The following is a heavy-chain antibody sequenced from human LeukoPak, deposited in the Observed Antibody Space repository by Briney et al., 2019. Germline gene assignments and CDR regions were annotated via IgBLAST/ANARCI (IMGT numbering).Heavy chain of an antibody. J-gene: IGHJ4*02. CDR2: IHPNSGGT. Sequence: RASVKVSCKASGYTFTGYYIHWVRQAPGQGLEWMGWIHPNSGGTKYAQNFQGRVTLTWDTSMSTVYMDLTRLISDDTAVYFCAMQENSLFDYWGQGTLVTVSS. CDR3: AMQENSLFDY. CDR1: GYTFTGYY. D-gene: IGHD1-7*01. V-gene: IGHV1-2*02.